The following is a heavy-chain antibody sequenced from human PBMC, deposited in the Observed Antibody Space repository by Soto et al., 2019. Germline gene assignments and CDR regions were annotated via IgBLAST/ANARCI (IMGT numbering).Heavy chain of an antibody. Sequence: QVQLVQSGAEVKKPGSSVKVSCKASGGTFSNYPIIWVRQAPGQGLEWMGGFIPIFGSANYAQKFQGRVTITADESTTTAYMDLSSLTSEDTAVYYCARDQCSSTTCRQNNWSDPWGQGTLVIVSS. V-gene: IGHV1-69*01. J-gene: IGHJ5*02. D-gene: IGHD2-2*01. CDR2: FIPIFGSA. CDR1: GGTFSNYP. CDR3: ARDQCSSTTCRQNNWSDP.